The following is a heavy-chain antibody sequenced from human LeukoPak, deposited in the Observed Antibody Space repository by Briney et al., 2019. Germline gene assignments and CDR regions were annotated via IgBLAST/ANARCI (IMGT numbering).Heavy chain of an antibody. CDR3: ARAPKYSSSWYYSVVSVAGTRGPPYYFDY. Sequence: ASVKVSCKASGYTFTSYYMHWVRQAPGQGLEWMGIINPSGGSTSYAQKFQGRVTMTRDTSTSTVYMELSSLRSEDTAVYYCARAPKYSSSWYYSVVSVAGTRGPPYYFDYWGQGTLVTVSS. CDR1: GYTFTSYY. CDR2: INPSGGST. D-gene: IGHD6-13*01. V-gene: IGHV1-46*01. J-gene: IGHJ4*02.